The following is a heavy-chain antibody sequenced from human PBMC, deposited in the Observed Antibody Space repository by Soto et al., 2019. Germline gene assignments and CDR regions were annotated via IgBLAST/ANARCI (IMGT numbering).Heavy chain of an antibody. D-gene: IGHD6-13*01. J-gene: IGHJ3*02. CDR3: ARESPYSSSDGGAFDI. CDR2: IYSGGST. V-gene: IGHV3-53*01. Sequence: GGSLRLSCAASGFTVSSNYMSWVRQAPGKGLEWVSVIYSGGSTYYADSVKGRFTIARDNSKNTLYLQMNSLRAEDTAVYYCARESPYSSSDGGAFDIWGQGTMVTVSS. CDR1: GFTVSSNY.